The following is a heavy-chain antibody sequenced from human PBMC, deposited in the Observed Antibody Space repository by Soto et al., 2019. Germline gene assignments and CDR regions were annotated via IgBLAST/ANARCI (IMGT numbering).Heavy chain of an antibody. CDR2: IYYSGST. Sequence: PSETLSLTCTVSGGSISSSSYYWGWIRQPPGKGLEWIGSIYYSGSTYYNPSLKSRVTISVDTSKNQFSLKLSSVTAADTAVYYCARHEGSGWAGDYYYYGMDVWGQGTTVTVS. J-gene: IGHJ6*02. D-gene: IGHD6-19*01. CDR1: GGSISSSSYY. CDR3: ARHEGSGWAGDYYYYGMDV. V-gene: IGHV4-39*01.